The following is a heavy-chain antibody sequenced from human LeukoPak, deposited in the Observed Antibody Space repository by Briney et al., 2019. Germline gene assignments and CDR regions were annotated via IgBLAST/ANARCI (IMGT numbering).Heavy chain of an antibody. J-gene: IGHJ4*02. CDR3: AWGRQLNFFDL. CDR1: DYSITSGYY. D-gene: IGHD2-2*01. CDR2: IYHSGST. V-gene: IGHV4-38-2*02. Sequence: SETLSLTCTVSDYSITSGYYWGWIRQPPGKGLEWIASIYHSGSTYYAPSLKSRVTISVDTSKNQFSLKLNSLTAADTAVYYCAWGRQLNFFDLWGQGTLVTVSS.